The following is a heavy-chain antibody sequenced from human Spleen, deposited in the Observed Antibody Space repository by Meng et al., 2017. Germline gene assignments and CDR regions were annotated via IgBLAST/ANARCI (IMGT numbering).Heavy chain of an antibody. CDR1: GFTFSSYS. J-gene: IGHJ4*02. CDR3: ARSPIDKYDLSALPLDY. D-gene: IGHD3-16*01. Sequence: GGSLRLSCAASGFTFSSYSMNWVRQAPGKGLEWVSSISSSSSYIYYADSMKGRFTISRDNSKNTVFLQINSLRVEDTAVYYCARSPIDKYDLSALPLDYWGQGTLVTVSS. CDR2: ISSSSSYI. V-gene: IGHV3-21*06.